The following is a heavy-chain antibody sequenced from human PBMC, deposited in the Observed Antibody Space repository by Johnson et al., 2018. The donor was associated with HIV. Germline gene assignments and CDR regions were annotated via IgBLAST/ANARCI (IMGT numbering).Heavy chain of an antibody. CDR2: ISWNGDTL. CDR1: GFTFDDYA. V-gene: IGHV3-9*01. CDR3: AREAYRAFDI. J-gene: IGHJ3*02. D-gene: IGHD3-16*01. Sequence: VQLVESGGGLVQPGRSLRLSCAASGFTFDDYAMHWVRQAPGKGLEWVSGISWNGDTLDYADSVKGRFTISRDNSKNTLYLQMNSLRAEDTAVYYCAREAYRAFDIWGQGTMVTVSS.